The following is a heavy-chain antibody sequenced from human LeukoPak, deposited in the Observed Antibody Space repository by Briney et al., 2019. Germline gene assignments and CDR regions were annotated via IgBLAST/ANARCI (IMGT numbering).Heavy chain of an antibody. CDR2: ISYDGSNK. V-gene: IGHV3-30-3*01. D-gene: IGHD6-19*01. Sequence: GRSLRLSRAASGFTFSSYAMHWVRQAPGKGLEWVAVISYDGSNKYYADSVKGRFTISRDNSKNTLYLQMNSLRAEDTAVYYCAITPSVVAVAVDDYWGQGTLVTVSS. CDR1: GFTFSSYA. CDR3: AITPSVVAVAVDDY. J-gene: IGHJ4*02.